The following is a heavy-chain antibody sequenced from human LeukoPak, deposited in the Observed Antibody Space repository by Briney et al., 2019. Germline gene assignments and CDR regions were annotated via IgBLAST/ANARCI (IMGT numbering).Heavy chain of an antibody. CDR3: ARDRDWAFDY. V-gene: IGHV3-48*02. CDR2: IRSGDGAI. Sequence: GGSLRLSCAASGFTFRLYSMNWVRQAPGKGLEWVSYIRSGDGAIAYADSVKGRFTISRDDAKNSLYLQMNSLRDEDTAVYYCARDRDWAFDYWGQGTLITVSS. D-gene: IGHD3-9*01. J-gene: IGHJ4*02. CDR1: GFTFRLYS.